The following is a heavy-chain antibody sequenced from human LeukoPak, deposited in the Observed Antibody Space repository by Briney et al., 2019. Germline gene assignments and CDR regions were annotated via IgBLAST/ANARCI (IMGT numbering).Heavy chain of an antibody. D-gene: IGHD6-19*01. V-gene: IGHV4-61*02. CDR1: GCSISSCSYY. CDR2: IYTSGSN. J-gene: IGHJ5*02. Sequence: SQTLSLTCTVSGCSISSCSYYWSWIRPPAGQGLEGIGRIYTSGSNNYNHFLKSRVTISVDTSKNQFSLKLSSVTAADTAVYYCARDSSGWYDDNWFDPWGQGSLVSVSS. CDR3: ARDSSGWYDDNWFDP.